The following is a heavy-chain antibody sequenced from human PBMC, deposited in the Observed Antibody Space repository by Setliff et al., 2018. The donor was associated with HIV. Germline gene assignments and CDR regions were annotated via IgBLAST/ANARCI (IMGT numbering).Heavy chain of an antibody. V-gene: IGHV3-48*04. Sequence: GESLKISCAASGFNVNNKYMSWVRQAPGKGLEWVSYITGSSDTIYYADSVKGRFTISRDNAKNSLYLQMNTLRAEDTAVYYCAREGITGTTLHPYWGQGTLVTVSS. CDR1: GFNVNNKY. CDR2: ITGSSDTI. J-gene: IGHJ4*02. D-gene: IGHD1-7*01. CDR3: AREGITGTTLHPY.